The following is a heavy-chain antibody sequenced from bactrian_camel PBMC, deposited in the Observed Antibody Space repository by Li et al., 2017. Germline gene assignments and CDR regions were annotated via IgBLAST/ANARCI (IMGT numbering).Heavy chain of an antibody. Sequence: HVQLVESGGGSVQAGGSLRLSCAVSGYTGSRQCVGWFRQASGPEREGVAVIDTIDGSTNQIDSVKGRFIISQDSAKHTVYLQMNSLKPEDTAMYYCAAATGGKYGGSWSLDARGFNYWGLGTQVTVS. V-gene: IGHV3S53*01. CDR2: IDTIDGST. J-gene: IGHJ4*01. CDR1: GYTGSRQC. CDR3: AAATGGKYGGSWSLDARGFNY. D-gene: IGHD6*01.